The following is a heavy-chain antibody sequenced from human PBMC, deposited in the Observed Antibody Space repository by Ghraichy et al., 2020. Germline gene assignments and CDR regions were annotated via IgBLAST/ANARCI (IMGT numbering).Heavy chain of an antibody. J-gene: IGHJ5*02. V-gene: IGHV4-39*01. CDR1: GGSITSSTYY. Sequence: SETLSLTCTVSGGSITSSTYYWAWIRQPPGKGLEWLGNIYYSGSTYYNPSLESRVTISVDTSKNHFSLKLRSVTASDTAVYYCARHSPRGNICYSRFCWFAPWGQGALVTVSS. CDR3: ARHSPRGNICYSRFCWFAP. CDR2: IYYSGST. D-gene: IGHD2-15*01.